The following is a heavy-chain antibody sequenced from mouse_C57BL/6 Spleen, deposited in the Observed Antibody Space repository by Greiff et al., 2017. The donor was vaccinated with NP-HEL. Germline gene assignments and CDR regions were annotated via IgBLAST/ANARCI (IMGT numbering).Heavy chain of an antibody. V-gene: IGHV5-6*01. CDR1: GFTFSSYG. Sequence: EVKVVESGGDLVKPGGSLKLSCAASGFTFSSYGMSWVRQTPDKRLEWVATISSGGSYTYYPDSGKGRFTISRDNAKNTLYLQMSSLKSEDTAMYYCARPGDYDWFAYWGQGTLVTVSA. CDR2: ISSGGSYT. CDR3: ARPGDYDWFAY. D-gene: IGHD2-4*01. J-gene: IGHJ3*01.